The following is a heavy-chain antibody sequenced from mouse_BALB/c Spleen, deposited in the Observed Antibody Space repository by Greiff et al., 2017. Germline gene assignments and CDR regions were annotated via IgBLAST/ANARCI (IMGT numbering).Heavy chain of an antibody. CDR3: ARRRQLGLFAY. CDR1: GFTFSSYT. D-gene: IGHD3-2*01. J-gene: IGHJ3*01. V-gene: IGHV5-12-2*01. Sequence: EVQVVESGGGLVQPGGSLKLSCAASGFTFSSYTMSWVRQTPEKRLEWVAYISNGGGSTYYPDTVKGRFTISRDNAKNTLYLQMSSLKSEDTAMYYCARRRQLGLFAYWGQGTLVTVSA. CDR2: ISNGGGST.